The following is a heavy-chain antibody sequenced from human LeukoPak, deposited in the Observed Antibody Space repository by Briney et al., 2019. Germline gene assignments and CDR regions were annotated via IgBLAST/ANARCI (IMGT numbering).Heavy chain of an antibody. CDR2: IYTSGST. J-gene: IGHJ4*02. V-gene: IGHV4-4*07. CDR1: GGSISSYY. Sequence: SETLSLTCTVSGGSISSYYWSWIRQPPGKGLEWIGRIYTSGSTNYNPSLKSRVTMSVDTSKNQFSLKLSSVTAADTAVYYCACGRIAAELGFDYWGQGTLVTVSS. D-gene: IGHD6-6*01. CDR3: ACGRIAAELGFDY.